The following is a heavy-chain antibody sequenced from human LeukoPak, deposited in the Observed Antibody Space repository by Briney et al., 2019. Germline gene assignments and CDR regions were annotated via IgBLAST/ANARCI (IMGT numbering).Heavy chain of an antibody. Sequence: GRSLRLSCAASGFTFDDYAMHWVRQAPGKGLEWVSGISWNSGSIGYADSVKGRFTISRDNAKNSLYPQMNSLRAEDTALYYCAKDMGSGSYYEEEDAFDIWGQGTMVTVSS. CDR1: GFTFDDYA. CDR2: ISWNSGSI. CDR3: AKDMGSGSYYEEEDAFDI. J-gene: IGHJ3*02. V-gene: IGHV3-9*01. D-gene: IGHD1-26*01.